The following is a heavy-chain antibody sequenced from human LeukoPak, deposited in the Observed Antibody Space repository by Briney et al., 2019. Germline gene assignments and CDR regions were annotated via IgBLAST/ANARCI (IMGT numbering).Heavy chain of an antibody. J-gene: IGHJ5*02. CDR3: ARAGNNWNDTSWFDP. V-gene: IGHV4-59*12. CDR1: GASISSYY. CDR2: ISYSGST. Sequence: SETLSLTCTVSGASISSYYWSWIRQPPGKGLEWIGYISYSGSTNYNPSLKSRVTISADTSKNQVSLTLSSVTAADTAVYYCARAGNNWNDTSWFDPWGQGTMVSVFS. D-gene: IGHD1-20*01.